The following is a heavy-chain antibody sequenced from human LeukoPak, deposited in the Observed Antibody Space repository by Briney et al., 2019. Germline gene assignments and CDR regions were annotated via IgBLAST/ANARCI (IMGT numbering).Heavy chain of an antibody. J-gene: IGHJ6*02. V-gene: IGHV3-23*01. CDR3: AKITGQVVAPTMGSYYYYGMDV. CDR2: ISGSGGST. Sequence: GSLRLSCAASGFTFSTYAMSWVRQAPGKGLEWVSGISGSGGSTYYAGSVKGRFTISRDNSKNTLYLQMNSLRAEDTAVYYCAKITGQVVAPTMGSYYYYGMDVWGQGTTVTVSS. CDR1: GFTFSTYA. D-gene: IGHD2-15*01.